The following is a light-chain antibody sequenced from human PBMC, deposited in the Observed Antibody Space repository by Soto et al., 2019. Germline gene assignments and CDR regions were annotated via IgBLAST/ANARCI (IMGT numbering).Light chain of an antibody. Sequence: ERVMTHSPATLSVSPGEIAVLSCRASRSVDNNLAWYQQKPGQAPRLLISAASTRATGIPARFSGTGSGTELTLTISSLQSEDIAVYYCQQYHKWPWEFGQGPRWISN. CDR3: QQYHKWPWE. J-gene: IGKJ1*01. CDR2: AAS. CDR1: RSVDNN. V-gene: IGKV3-15*01.